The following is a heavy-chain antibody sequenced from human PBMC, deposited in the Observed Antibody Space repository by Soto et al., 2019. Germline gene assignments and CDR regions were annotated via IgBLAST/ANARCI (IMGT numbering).Heavy chain of an antibody. CDR1: GGTFSSYT. CDR2: IIPILGIA. J-gene: IGHJ4*02. V-gene: IGHV1-69*04. D-gene: IGHD4-17*01. Sequence: SVKVSCKASGGTFSSYTISWVRQAPGQGLEWMGRIIPILGIANYAQKFQGRVTITADNSTSTAYMELSSLRSEDTAVYYCARDAQYGDYPFFDYWGQGTLVTVSS. CDR3: ARDAQYGDYPFFDY.